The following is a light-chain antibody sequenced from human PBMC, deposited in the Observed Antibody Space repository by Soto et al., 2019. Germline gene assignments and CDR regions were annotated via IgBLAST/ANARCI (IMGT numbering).Light chain of an antibody. J-gene: IGKJ1*01. CDR2: GAS. CDR3: QHYNSYSEA. V-gene: IGKV3-20*01. Sequence: EIVLTQSPGTLSLSPGERDTLSCRANQSVSSSYLAWYQQKPGQAPRLLIYGASSRATGIPDRFSGSGSGTDFTLTISRLEPEDFATYYCQHYNSYSEAFGQGTKVDIK. CDR1: QSVSSSY.